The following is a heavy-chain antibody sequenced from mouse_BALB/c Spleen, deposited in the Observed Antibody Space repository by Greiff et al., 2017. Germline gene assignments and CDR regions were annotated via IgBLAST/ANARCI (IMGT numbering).Heavy chain of an antibody. V-gene: IGHV1-14*01. CDR1: GYTFTSYV. J-gene: IGHJ1*01. CDR2: INPYNDGT. CDR3: AYGYFDV. Sequence: EVKLMESGAELVRPGTSVKISCKASGYTFTSYVMHWVKQKPGQGLEWIGYINPYNDGTKYNEKFKGKATLTSDKSSSTAYMELSSLTSEDSAVYYCAYGYFDVWGAGTTVTVSS.